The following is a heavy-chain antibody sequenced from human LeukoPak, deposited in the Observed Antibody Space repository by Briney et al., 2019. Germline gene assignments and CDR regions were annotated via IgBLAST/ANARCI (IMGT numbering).Heavy chain of an antibody. CDR3: ARHKVPLVNAFDI. J-gene: IGHJ3*02. D-gene: IGHD3-9*01. V-gene: IGHV4-59*08. CDR1: GGSLSSYY. CDR2: IYYSGST. Sequence: PSETLSLTCTVSGGSLSSYYWSWIRQPPGKGLEWIGYIYYSGSTNYNPSLKSRVTISVDTSKNQFSLKLSSVTAADTAVYYCARHKVPLVNAFDIWGQGTMVTVSS.